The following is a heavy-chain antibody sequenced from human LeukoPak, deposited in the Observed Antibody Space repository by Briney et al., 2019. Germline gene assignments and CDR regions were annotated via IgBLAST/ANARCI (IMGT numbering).Heavy chain of an antibody. D-gene: IGHD2-15*01. CDR3: ARDRISGYFDY. CDR1: GFTFSSYS. Sequence: GGSLRLSCAASGFTFSSYSMNWVRQAPGKGLEWVSSISSSSSYIYYADSVKGRFTISSDNAKNSLYLQMNSLRAEDTAVYYCARDRISGYFDYWGQGTLVTVSS. CDR2: ISSSSSYI. V-gene: IGHV3-21*01. J-gene: IGHJ4*02.